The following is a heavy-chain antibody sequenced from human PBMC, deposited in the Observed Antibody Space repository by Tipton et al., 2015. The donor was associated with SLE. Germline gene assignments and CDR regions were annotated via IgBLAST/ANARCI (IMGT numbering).Heavy chain of an antibody. Sequence: GSLRLSCAASGFTFSSYGMHWVRQAPGKGLEWVAFIRFDGSNKYYADSVKGRFTISRDNSKNTLYLQMNSLRAEDTAVYYCAILPGIAAAGEYDAFDIWGQWIMVTVSS. V-gene: IGHV3-30*02. D-gene: IGHD6-13*01. CDR2: IRFDGSNK. CDR1: GFTFSSYG. CDR3: AILPGIAAAGEYDAFDI. J-gene: IGHJ3*02.